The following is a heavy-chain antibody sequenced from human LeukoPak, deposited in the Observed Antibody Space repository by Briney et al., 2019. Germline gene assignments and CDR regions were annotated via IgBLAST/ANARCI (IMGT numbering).Heavy chain of an antibody. Sequence: SETLSLTCTVSGGPISSYYWSWIRQPPGKGLEWIGYIYYSGSTNYNPSLKSRVTISVDTSKSQFSLKLSSVTAADTAVYYCARDRGYSDYWGQGTLVTVSS. J-gene: IGHJ4*02. V-gene: IGHV4-59*01. CDR3: ARDRGYSDY. CDR1: GGPISSYY. CDR2: IYYSGST.